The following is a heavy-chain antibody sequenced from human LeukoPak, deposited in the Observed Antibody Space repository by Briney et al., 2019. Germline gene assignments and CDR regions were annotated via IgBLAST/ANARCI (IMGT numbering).Heavy chain of an antibody. CDR1: GYTFTGYY. Sequence: GASVKVSCKASGYTFTGYYMHWVRQAPGQGPEWMGWINPNSGGTYFAQKFQGRVTMTRDTSINTAYMELSSLGSDDTAVYYCARSPLTPNPHFDCWGQGTLVTVSS. CDR2: INPNSGGT. D-gene: IGHD3-16*01. V-gene: IGHV1-2*02. J-gene: IGHJ4*02. CDR3: ARSPLTPNPHFDC.